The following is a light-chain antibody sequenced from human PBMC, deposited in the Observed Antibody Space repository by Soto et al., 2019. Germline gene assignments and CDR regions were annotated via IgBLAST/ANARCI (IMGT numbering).Light chain of an antibody. V-gene: IGKV3-15*01. J-gene: IGKJ1*01. CDR3: QQYNNWPQT. Sequence: EIGMTQSPATLSVSPGERATVSXRASWSGGQSLAWHQQERGXAPRXXXDDXSTRATGIPARFSGSGSGTDFTLTISGLQSEDFSVYYCQQYNNWPQTFGQGTKVDIK. CDR1: WSGGQS. CDR2: DXS.